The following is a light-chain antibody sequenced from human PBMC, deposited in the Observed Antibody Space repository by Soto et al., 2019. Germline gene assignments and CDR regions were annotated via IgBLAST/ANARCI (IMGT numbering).Light chain of an antibody. CDR3: QQLNAYPLT. Sequence: DIQMTQSPSSLSASVGDRVTITCRASQGVSAYLLWYQQRQGTAPKLLIYAASTLQRGVPSRFSGSGSGTQFTLTISSLQPEDFATYYCQQLNAYPLTFGGGTRVEIK. V-gene: IGKV1-9*01. J-gene: IGKJ4*01. CDR2: AAS. CDR1: QGVSAY.